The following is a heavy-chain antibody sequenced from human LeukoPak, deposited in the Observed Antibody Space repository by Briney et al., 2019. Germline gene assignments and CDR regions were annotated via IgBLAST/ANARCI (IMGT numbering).Heavy chain of an antibody. Sequence: ASVKVSCKTSGYTFTGYYMHWVRQAPGQGLEWMGWINPNSGGTNYAQKFQGRVTMTRDTSISTAYMELSRLRSDDTAVYYCARVQVTMVRASRAFDIWGQGTMVTVSS. V-gene: IGHV1-2*02. J-gene: IGHJ3*02. D-gene: IGHD3-10*01. CDR1: GYTFTGYY. CDR3: ARVQVTMVRASRAFDI. CDR2: INPNSGGT.